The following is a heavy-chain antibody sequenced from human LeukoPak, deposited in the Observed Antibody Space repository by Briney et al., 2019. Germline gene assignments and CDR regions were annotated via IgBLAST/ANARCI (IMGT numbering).Heavy chain of an antibody. J-gene: IGHJ4*02. D-gene: IGHD2-8*01. Sequence: SETLSLTCIVSGDSISNYYWTWIRQPPGKGLERIGYIYTSGSTNYNPSLKSRVTISVDTSKNQFSLKLSSVTAADTAVYYCASGYCTNGVCPIDYWGQGTLVTVSS. V-gene: IGHV4-4*09. CDR2: IYTSGST. CDR1: GDSISNYY. CDR3: ASGYCTNGVCPIDY.